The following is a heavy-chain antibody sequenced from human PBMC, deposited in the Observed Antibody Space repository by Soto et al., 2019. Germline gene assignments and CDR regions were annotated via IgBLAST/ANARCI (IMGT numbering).Heavy chain of an antibody. CDR3: ATGSSGWLDY. D-gene: IGHD6-19*01. CDR1: GFTLTELS. Sequence: ASVKVSCKVSGFTLTELSMYWVRQAPGKGLEWMGSFDPEDGETIYAQRFQGRVTMTEDTSTDTAYMELSSLTSDDTAVYYCATGSSGWLDYWGQGTLVTVSS. J-gene: IGHJ4*02. CDR2: FDPEDGET. V-gene: IGHV1-24*01.